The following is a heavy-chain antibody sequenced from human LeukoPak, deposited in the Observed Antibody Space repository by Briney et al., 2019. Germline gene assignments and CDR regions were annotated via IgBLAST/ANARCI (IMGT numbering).Heavy chain of an antibody. CDR2: VSYSGDT. V-gene: IGHV4-59*11. CDR3: ARGGASSRYFGY. CDR1: GGSISGHF. Sequence: SETLSLTCTVSGGSISGHFWSWIRRPPGKGLEWIGFVSYSGDTNYSPSFNGRVTISLDTSKSQFSLNLNSVTAADTAVYFCARGGASSRYFGYWGQGTLVTVSS. D-gene: IGHD1-26*01. J-gene: IGHJ4*02.